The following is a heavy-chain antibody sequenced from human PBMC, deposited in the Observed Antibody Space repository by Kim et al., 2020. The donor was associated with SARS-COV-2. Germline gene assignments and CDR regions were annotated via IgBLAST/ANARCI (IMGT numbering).Heavy chain of an antibody. J-gene: IGHJ4*02. CDR3: ARGGYYYGSGSRY. Sequence: SETLSLTCTVSGYSISSGYYWGWIRQPPGKGLEWIGSIYHSGSTYYNPSLKSRVTISVDTSKNQFSLKLSSVTAADTAVYYCARGGYYYGSGSRYWGQGTLVTVSS. V-gene: IGHV4-38-2*02. CDR1: GYSISSGYY. D-gene: IGHD3-10*01. CDR2: IYHSGST.